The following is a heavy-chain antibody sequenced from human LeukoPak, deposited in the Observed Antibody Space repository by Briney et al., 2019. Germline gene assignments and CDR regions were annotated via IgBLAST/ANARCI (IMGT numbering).Heavy chain of an antibody. CDR1: GYTFTSYY. CDR3: ATNYDILTGYYPDY. V-gene: IGHV1-46*01. D-gene: IGHD3-9*01. J-gene: IGHJ4*02. Sequence: ASVEVSCKASGYTFTSYYMHWVRQAPGQGFEWMGIINPSGGSTSYAQKFQGRVTMTRDMSTSTVYMELSSLRSEDTAVYYCATNYDILTGYYPDYWGQGTLVTVSS. CDR2: INPSGGST.